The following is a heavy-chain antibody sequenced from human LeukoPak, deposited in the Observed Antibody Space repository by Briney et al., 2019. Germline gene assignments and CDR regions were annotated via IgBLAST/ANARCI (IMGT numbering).Heavy chain of an antibody. CDR3: ARDNGNKYYFDY. J-gene: IGHJ4*02. Sequence: GGSLRLSCAASGFTVSNTYMSWVRQAPGKGLEWVSLIYSGDTTYYADSVKGRFTISRDNSKNTLYLQMNSLRAEDTAVYYCARDNGNKYYFDYWGQGTLVTVSS. CDR1: GFTVSNTY. CDR2: IYSGDTT. D-gene: IGHD2-8*01. V-gene: IGHV3-53*01.